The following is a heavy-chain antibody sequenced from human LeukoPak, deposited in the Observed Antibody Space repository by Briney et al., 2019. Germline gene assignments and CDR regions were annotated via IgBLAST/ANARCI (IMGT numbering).Heavy chain of an antibody. CDR3: ASGSYSSSWYSSYYYYGMDV. Sequence: GGSLRLSCAASGFTFSSYEMTWVRQAPGKGLEWVSYISSSGSTIYYADSVKGRFTISRDNAKNSLYLQMNSLRAEDTAVYYCASGSYSSSWYSSYYYYGMDVWGKGTTVTVSS. CDR2: ISSSGSTI. CDR1: GFTFSSYE. D-gene: IGHD6-13*01. V-gene: IGHV3-48*03. J-gene: IGHJ6*04.